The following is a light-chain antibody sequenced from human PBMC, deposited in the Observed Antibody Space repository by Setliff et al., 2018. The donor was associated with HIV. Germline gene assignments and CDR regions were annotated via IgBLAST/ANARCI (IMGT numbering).Light chain of an antibody. CDR3: CSYAGRYTYI. Sequence: QSALTQPASVSGSPGQSITISCTGTSTDVGGYNFVSWYQQHPGKAPKLIIYDVSNRPSGVSNRFSGSKSGNTASLTISGPQAEDEADYYCCSYAGRYTYIFGTGTKVTVL. CDR2: DVS. V-gene: IGLV2-14*03. J-gene: IGLJ1*01. CDR1: STDVGGYNF.